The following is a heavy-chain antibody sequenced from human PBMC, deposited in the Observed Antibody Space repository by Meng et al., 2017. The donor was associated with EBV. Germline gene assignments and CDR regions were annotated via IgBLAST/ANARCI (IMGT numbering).Heavy chain of an antibody. D-gene: IGHD3-10*01. J-gene: IGHJ4*02. CDR3: AKSRSSTPGVVDY. V-gene: IGHV4-61*01. CDR2: IYDGGTT. CDR1: DASVCGGTYH. Sequence: QEELQETRQGLGKPSLTLSVTCTFSDASVCGGTYHCSWIRQPPGKGVECIGYIYDGGTTINNPSLKSRVSILVDASKNQFSLKLSSVTSADAAVYYCAKSRSSTPGVVDYWGQGTLVTVSS.